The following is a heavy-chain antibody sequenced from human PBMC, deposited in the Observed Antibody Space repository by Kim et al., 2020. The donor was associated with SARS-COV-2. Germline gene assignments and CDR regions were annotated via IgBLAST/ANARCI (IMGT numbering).Heavy chain of an antibody. V-gene: IGHV1-2*02. J-gene: IGHJ4*02. D-gene: IGHD6-19*01. CDR2: INPNNGDT. CDR3: ARDFRSRPVAGFDF. CDR1: GYTFTGYY. Sequence: ASVKVSCKASGYTFTGYYMNWVRQAPGQGLEWMGWINPNNGDTTYAQSFQGRITMTRDTSISTAYMELSILRSDDTAVYYCARDFRSRPVAGFDFWGQGTLVTVSS.